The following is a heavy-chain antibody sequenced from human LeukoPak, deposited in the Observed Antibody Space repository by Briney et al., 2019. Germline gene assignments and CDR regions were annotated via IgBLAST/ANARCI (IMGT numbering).Heavy chain of an antibody. J-gene: IGHJ4*02. CDR1: GGSFSGYY. D-gene: IGHD6-13*01. V-gene: IGHV4-34*01. CDR2: INHSGST. Sequence: SETLSLTCAVYGGSFSGYYWSWIRQPPGKGLEWIGEINHSGSTNYNPSLKSRVTISVDTSKNQFSLKLSSVTAADTVVYYCARSSIAEAHDYWGQGTLVTVSS. CDR3: ARSSIAEAHDY.